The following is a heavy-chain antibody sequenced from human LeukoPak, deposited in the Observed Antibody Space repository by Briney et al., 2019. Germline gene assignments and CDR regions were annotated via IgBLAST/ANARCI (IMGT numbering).Heavy chain of an antibody. D-gene: IGHD3-3*01. Sequence: SETLSLTCAVYGGPFSGYYWSWIRQPPGKGLEWIGEINHSGSTNYNPSLKSRVTISVDTSKNQFSLKLSSVTAADTAVYYCARAGADYDFWSGYSRLQTYFDYWGQGTLVTVSS. J-gene: IGHJ4*02. CDR2: INHSGST. CDR1: GGPFSGYY. CDR3: ARAGADYDFWSGYSRLQTYFDY. V-gene: IGHV4-34*01.